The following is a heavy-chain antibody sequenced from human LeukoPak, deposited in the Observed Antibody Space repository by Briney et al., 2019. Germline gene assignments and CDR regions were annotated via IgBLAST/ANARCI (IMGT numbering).Heavy chain of an antibody. V-gene: IGHV3-33*01. CDR1: GFTFSSYG. J-gene: IGHJ4*02. CDR2: IWYDGSKK. D-gene: IGHD1-26*01. Sequence: GGSLRLSCAASGFTFSSYGMHWVRQAPGKGLEWVAVIWYDGSKKYYADSVKGRFPISRDNSKNKLYLQMNSLRAEDTAVYYCARLRRELPAFDYWGQGPLVTVSS. CDR3: ARLRRELPAFDY.